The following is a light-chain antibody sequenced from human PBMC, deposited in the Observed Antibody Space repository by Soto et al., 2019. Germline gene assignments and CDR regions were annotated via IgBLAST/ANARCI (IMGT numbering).Light chain of an antibody. CDR1: SSNIGAGYE. J-gene: IGLJ2*01. CDR3: QSCDNSLSGMV. V-gene: IGLV1-40*01. Sequence: QSVLTQPPSVSGAPGQRVTISCTGSSSNIGAGYEVHWYQQLPRTAPKLLIYGNSNRPSGVPDRFSGSKSGTSASLAITGLQAEDEADYYCQSCDNSLSGMVFGGGTKVTVL. CDR2: GNS.